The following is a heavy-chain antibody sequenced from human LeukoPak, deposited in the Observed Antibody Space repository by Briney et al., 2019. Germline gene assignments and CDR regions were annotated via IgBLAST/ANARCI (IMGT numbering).Heavy chain of an antibody. CDR3: ARARAITGTTSFDY. CDR2: ISGGSGYT. Sequence: TAGGSLRLSCAASGFTFSDYYMTWSRQAPGKGLEWVSYISGGSGYTNYADSVKGRFTISRDNAKNSLYLQMNSLRAEDTAVYYCARARAITGTTSFDYWGQGTLVTVSS. D-gene: IGHD1-7*01. J-gene: IGHJ4*02. V-gene: IGHV3-11*06. CDR1: GFTFSDYY.